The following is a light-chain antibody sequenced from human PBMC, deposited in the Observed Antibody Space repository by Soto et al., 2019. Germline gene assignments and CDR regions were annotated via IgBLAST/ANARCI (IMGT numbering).Light chain of an antibody. V-gene: IGKV3D-15*01. J-gene: IGKJ5*01. CDR1: QTVTSN. CDR3: QQHNQWPIT. Sequence: VLTQSPGTLSLSPVSRATLSCRVSQTVTSNFLAWYQQKPGQAPRLLIYYISTRATGIPARFSGSGSGTEFTLTINSLQSEDSAIYYCQQHNQWPITFGQGTRLEIK. CDR2: YIS.